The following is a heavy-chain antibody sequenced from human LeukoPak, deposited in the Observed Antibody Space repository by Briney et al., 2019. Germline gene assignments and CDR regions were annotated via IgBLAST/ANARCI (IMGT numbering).Heavy chain of an antibody. D-gene: IGHD3-10*01. CDR2: IYHSGST. Sequence: PSETLSLTCAVSGGSISSSNWWSWVRQPPGKGLEWIGGIYHSGSTNYNPSLKSRVTISVDKSKNQFSLKLSSVTAADTAVYYCASLDYYGSGNYFDYWGQGTLVTVSS. CDR1: GGSISSSNW. V-gene: IGHV4-4*02. CDR3: ASLDYYGSGNYFDY. J-gene: IGHJ4*02.